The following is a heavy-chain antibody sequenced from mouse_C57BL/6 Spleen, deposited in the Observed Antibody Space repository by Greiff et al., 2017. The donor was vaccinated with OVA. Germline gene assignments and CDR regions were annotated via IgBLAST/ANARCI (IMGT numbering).Heavy chain of an antibody. CDR3: ARTDYSNSYAMDY. CDR1: GYTFTSYW. CDR2: INPSNGGT. D-gene: IGHD2-5*01. J-gene: IGHJ4*01. Sequence: QVQLQQPGPELVKPGASVKLSCKASGYTFTSYWLHWVKQRPGQGLEWIGNINPSNGGTNYNEKFKSKATLTVDKSSSTAYMQLSSLTSEDSAVYYCARTDYSNSYAMDYWGQGTSVTVSS. V-gene: IGHV1-53*01.